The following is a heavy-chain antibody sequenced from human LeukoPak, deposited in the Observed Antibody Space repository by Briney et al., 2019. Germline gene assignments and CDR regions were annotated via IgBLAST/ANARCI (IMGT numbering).Heavy chain of an antibody. J-gene: IGHJ3*02. D-gene: IGHD6-25*01. V-gene: IGHV1-58*01. CDR1: GFTFTSSA. Sequence: ASVKVSCKASGFTFTSSAVQWVRQARGQRLEWIGWIVVGSGNTNYAQKFQERVTITRDMSTSTAYMELSSLRSEDTAVYYCAADDLLRHAFDIWGQGTMVTVSS. CDR3: AADDLLRHAFDI. CDR2: IVVGSGNT.